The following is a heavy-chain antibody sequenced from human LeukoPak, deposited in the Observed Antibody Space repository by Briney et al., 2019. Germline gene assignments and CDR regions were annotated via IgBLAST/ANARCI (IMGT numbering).Heavy chain of an antibody. D-gene: IGHD1-14*01. V-gene: IGHV3-30*04. CDR3: ARDRSNRYFDY. CDR2: ISDDGSNK. J-gene: IGHJ4*02. Sequence: PGRSLRLSCAASGFTFSSYAMHWVRQAPGKGLEWVAVISDDGSNKYHADSVKGRFSISRDNSKNTLYLQMNGLRAEDTAVYYCARDRSNRYFDYWGQGTLVTVSS. CDR1: GFTFSSYA.